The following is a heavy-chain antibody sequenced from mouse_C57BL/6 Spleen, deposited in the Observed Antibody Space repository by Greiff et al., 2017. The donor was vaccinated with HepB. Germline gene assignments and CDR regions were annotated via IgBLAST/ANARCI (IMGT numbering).Heavy chain of an antibody. V-gene: IGHV1-15*01. D-gene: IGHD2-3*01. J-gene: IGHJ2*01. CDR2: IDPETGGT. CDR1: GYTFTDYE. Sequence: VQLKESGAELVRPGASVTLSCKASGYTFTDYEMHWVKQTPVHGLEWIGAIDPETGGTAYNQKFKGKAILTADKSSSTAYMELRSLTSEDSAVYYCTRRLDGYYDYWGQGTTLTVSS. CDR3: TRRLDGYYDY.